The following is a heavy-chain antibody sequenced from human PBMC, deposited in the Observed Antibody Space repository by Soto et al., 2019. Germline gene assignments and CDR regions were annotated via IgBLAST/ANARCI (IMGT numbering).Heavy chain of an antibody. J-gene: IGHJ4*02. CDR2: IYYSGST. CDR3: ARRGLYYYDSSGYYPYYFDY. Sequence: SETLSLTCTVPGGSISSGSYYWGWIRQPPGKGLEWIGSIYYSGSTYYNPSLKSRVTISVDTSKNQFSLKLSSVTAADTAVYYCARRGLYYYDSSGYYPYYFDYWGQGTLVTVSS. V-gene: IGHV4-39*01. CDR1: GGSISSGSYY. D-gene: IGHD3-22*01.